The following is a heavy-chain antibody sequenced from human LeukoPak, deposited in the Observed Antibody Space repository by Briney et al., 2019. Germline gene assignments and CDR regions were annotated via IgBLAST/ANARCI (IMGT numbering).Heavy chain of an antibody. V-gene: IGHV3-33*01. J-gene: IGHJ3*02. CDR3: ARDGNTYYYDSREAFDI. CDR1: GFTFSSYG. Sequence: GGSLRLSCAASGFTFSSYGMHWVRQAPGKGLEWVAVIWYDGSNKYYADSVKGRFTISRDNSKNTLYLQMNSLRAEDTAVYYCARDGNTYYYDSREAFDIWGQGTMVTVSS. CDR2: IWYDGSNK. D-gene: IGHD3-22*01.